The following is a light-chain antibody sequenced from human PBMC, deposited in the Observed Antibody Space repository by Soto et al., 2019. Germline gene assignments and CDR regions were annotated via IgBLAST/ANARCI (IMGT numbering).Light chain of an antibody. CDR3: QKYGSSPWK. Sequence: EIVLTQSPGTLSLSPVERATLSCRASQSVSSSYLAWYQQKPGQAPRLLIFGASSRATGIPDRFSGSGSGTDFTLTISRLEPEDFAVYYCQKYGSSPWKCGQGNKGDIK. CDR2: GAS. V-gene: IGKV3-20*01. J-gene: IGKJ1*01. CDR1: QSVSSSY.